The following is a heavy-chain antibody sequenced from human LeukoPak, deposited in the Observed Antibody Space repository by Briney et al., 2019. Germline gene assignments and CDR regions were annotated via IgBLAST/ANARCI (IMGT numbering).Heavy chain of an antibody. V-gene: IGHV3-33*01. J-gene: IGHJ5*02. CDR3: ARDHYSSLYGSGSYYNVDWFDP. Sequence: SCKASGYTFTSYYMHWVRQAPGKGLEWVAVIWYDGSNKYYADSVKGRFTISRDNSKNTLYLQMNSLRAEDTAVYYCARDHYSSLYGSGSYYNVDWFDPWGQGTLVTVSS. D-gene: IGHD3-10*01. CDR1: GYTFTSYY. CDR2: IWYDGSNK.